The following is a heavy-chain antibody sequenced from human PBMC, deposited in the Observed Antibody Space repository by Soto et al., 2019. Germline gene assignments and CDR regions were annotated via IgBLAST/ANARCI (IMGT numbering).Heavy chain of an antibody. Sequence: VQLVESGGGVVQPGRSLRLSCAASGFTFSSYDMHWVRQVTGKGLEWVSAIGAAGDTYYPDSVKGRFTISRENAKNSLYLQMNSLRAEDTAVYYCASGGWGSSWYEGGSRIDYWGQGTLVTVSS. CDR3: ASGGWGSSWYEGGSRIDY. J-gene: IGHJ4*02. CDR1: GFTFSSYD. CDR2: IGAAGDT. D-gene: IGHD6-13*01. V-gene: IGHV3-13*01.